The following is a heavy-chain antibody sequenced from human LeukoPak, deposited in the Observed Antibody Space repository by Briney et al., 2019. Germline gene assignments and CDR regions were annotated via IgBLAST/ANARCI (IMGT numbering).Heavy chain of an antibody. J-gene: IGHJ4*02. D-gene: IGHD6-19*01. Sequence: GGSLRLSCAASGFTFSSYAMSWVRQAPGKGLEWVSAISGSGGSTYYADSVKGRFTISRDNSKNTLYLQMNSLRAEDTAVYYCARPETYSSGSRNDYWGQGTLVTVSS. CDR2: ISGSGGST. CDR1: GFTFSSYA. CDR3: ARPETYSSGSRNDY. V-gene: IGHV3-23*01.